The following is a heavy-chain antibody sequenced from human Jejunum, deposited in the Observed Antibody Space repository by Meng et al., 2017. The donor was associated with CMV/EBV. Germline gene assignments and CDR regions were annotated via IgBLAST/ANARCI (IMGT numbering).Heavy chain of an antibody. CDR3: ARGAYSGSLDY. D-gene: IGHD1-26*01. CDR1: GFTFSSYW. CDR2: INSDGSST. J-gene: IGHJ4*02. Sequence: LCCAASGFTFSSYWMHWDRQAPGKGLVWVARINSDGSSTSYADSVKGRFTISRDNAKNTLYLQMNSLRAEDTAVYYCARGAYSGSLDYWGQGTLVTVSS. V-gene: IGHV3-74*01.